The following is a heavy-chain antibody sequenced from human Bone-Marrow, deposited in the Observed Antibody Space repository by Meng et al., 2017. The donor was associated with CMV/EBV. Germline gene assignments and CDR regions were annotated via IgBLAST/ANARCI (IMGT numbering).Heavy chain of an antibody. CDR3: ARDYCSSTSCYSCYYGMDV. V-gene: IGHV3-21*01. J-gene: IGHJ6*02. CDR1: GFTFSSYS. D-gene: IGHD2-2*02. CDR2: ISSRSSYI. Sequence: GESLKISCAASGFTFSSYSMNWDRQAPGKRLEWVSSISSRSSYIYYADSVKGRFTSSRDNAKNSLYLQMTSLRAEDTAVYYLARDYCSSTSCYSCYYGMDVWGQGTTVTVSS.